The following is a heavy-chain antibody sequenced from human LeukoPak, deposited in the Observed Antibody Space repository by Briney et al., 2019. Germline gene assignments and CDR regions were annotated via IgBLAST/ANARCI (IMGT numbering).Heavy chain of an antibody. J-gene: IGHJ4*02. D-gene: IGHD6-13*01. V-gene: IGHV4-34*01. CDR3: ASSRIAAAGPPRNRVDY. CDR2: INHSGST. Sequence: SETLSLTCAVYGGSFSGYYWSWIRQPPGKGLEWIGEINHSGSTNYNPSLKSRVTISVDTSKNQFSLKLSPVTAADTAVYYCASSRIAAAGPPRNRVDYWGQGTLVTVSS. CDR1: GGSFSGYY.